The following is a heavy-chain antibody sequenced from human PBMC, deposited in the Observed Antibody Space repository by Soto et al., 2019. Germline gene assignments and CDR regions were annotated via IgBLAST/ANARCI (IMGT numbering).Heavy chain of an antibody. Sequence: SETLSLTCTVSGGSISSGGYYWSWIRQHPGKGLEWIGYIYYSGSTYYNPSLKSRVTISVDTSKNQFSLKLSSVTAADTAVYYCARDSSWDYGDTYYFDYWGQGTLVTVSS. D-gene: IGHD4-17*01. V-gene: IGHV4-31*03. CDR2: IYYSGST. CDR1: GGSISSGGYY. J-gene: IGHJ4*02. CDR3: ARDSSWDYGDTYYFDY.